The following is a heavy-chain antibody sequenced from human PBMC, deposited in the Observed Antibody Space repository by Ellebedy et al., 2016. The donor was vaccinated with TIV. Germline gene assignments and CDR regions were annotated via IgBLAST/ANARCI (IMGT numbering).Heavy chain of an antibody. CDR3: ARFSTPGTVTRTNWFDP. D-gene: IGHD4-11*01. V-gene: IGHV4-59*11. Sequence: GSLRLXXTVSGGSISSHYWSWVRQPPGKGLEWIGYIYFTGSTNYNPSLENRVTISMDTSNNQFSLKLTSVTAADTAVYYCARFSTPGTVTRTNWFDPWGQGTLVTVSS. J-gene: IGHJ5*02. CDR1: GGSISSHY. CDR2: IYFTGST.